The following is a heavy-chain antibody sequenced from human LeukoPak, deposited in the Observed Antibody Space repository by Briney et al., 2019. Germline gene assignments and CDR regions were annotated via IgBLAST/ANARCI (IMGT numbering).Heavy chain of an antibody. D-gene: IGHD6-19*01. CDR3: ARVMRDTSDWYLFDH. CDR1: GFSLRTNGMC. CDR2: IDRDDNK. V-gene: IGHV2-70*01. J-gene: IGHJ4*02. Sequence: SGPTLVNPTQTLTLTCTFSGFSLRTNGMCVSWIRQPPGEALEWLALIDRDDNKYYGTSVKTRFIISKDTSKNQVVLTMTNMDPADTATYFCARVMRDTSDWYLFDHWGQGTLVTVSS.